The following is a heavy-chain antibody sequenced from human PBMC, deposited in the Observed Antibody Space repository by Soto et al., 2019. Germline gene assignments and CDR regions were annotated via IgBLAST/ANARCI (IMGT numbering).Heavy chain of an antibody. D-gene: IGHD3-22*01. CDR2: ISGNGGST. V-gene: IGHV3-23*01. CDR1: GFSFRTFD. Sequence: PGGSLRLSCAASGFSFRTFDMSWVRQAPDKGLEWISAISGNGGSTYFADSVKGRFTISRDNFKNILYLQMDSLRADDTAVYLCAKPGYYDASGYYYYLDSWGQGTQVTVSS. J-gene: IGHJ4*02. CDR3: AKPGYYDASGYYYYLDS.